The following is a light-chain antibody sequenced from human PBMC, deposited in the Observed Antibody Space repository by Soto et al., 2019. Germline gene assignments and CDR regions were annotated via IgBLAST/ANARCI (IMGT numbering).Light chain of an antibody. V-gene: IGLV2-14*01. Sequence: QSALTQPASVSGSPGQSITISCTGTSSDVGGYNDVSWYQQHPGKAPKLMIYDVSNRPSGVSNRFSGSKSGNTASLTIAGLQAEEEADYYRSSYTSSSTIVFGTGTKLTVL. CDR1: SSDVGGYND. CDR3: SSYTSSSTIV. CDR2: DVS. J-gene: IGLJ1*01.